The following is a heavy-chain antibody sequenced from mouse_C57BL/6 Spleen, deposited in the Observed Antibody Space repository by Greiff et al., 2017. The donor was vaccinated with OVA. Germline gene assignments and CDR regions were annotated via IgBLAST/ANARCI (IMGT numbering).Heavy chain of an antibody. J-gene: IGHJ4*01. CDR2: INPNYGTT. V-gene: IGHV1-39*01. CDR3: ARPSTVVERDYAMDY. D-gene: IGHD1-1*01. CDR1: GYSFTDYN. Sequence: EVQLVESGPELVKPGASVKISCKASGYSFTDYNMNWVKQSNGKSLEWIGVINPNYGTTSYNQKFKGKATLTVDQSSSTAYMQLNSLTSEDSAVYYCARPSTVVERDYAMDYWGQGTSVTVSS.